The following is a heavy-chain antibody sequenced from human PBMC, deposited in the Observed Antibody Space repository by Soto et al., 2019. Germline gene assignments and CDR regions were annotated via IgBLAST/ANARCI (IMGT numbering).Heavy chain of an antibody. Sequence: GASVKVSCNASGGTFSSYAISWVRQATGQGLEWMGWMNPNSGNTGYAQKFQGRVTMTRNTSISTAYMELSSLRSEDTAVYYCARGPYYDFWSGYYRYYGMDVWGRGTTVTVSS. V-gene: IGHV1-8*02. CDR3: ARGPYYDFWSGYYRYYGMDV. CDR1: GGTFSSYA. CDR2: MNPNSGNT. J-gene: IGHJ6*02. D-gene: IGHD3-3*01.